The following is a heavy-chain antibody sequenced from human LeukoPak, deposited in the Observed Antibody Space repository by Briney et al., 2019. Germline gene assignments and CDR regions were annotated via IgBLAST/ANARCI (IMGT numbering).Heavy chain of an antibody. CDR2: IIPIFGTA. Sequence: GSSVRVSCKASGGTFSSYAISWVRQAPGQGLEWMGGIIPIFGTANYAQKFQGRVTITADESASTAYMELSSLRSEDTAVYYCARDTAMVEGYFDYWGQGTLVTVSS. J-gene: IGHJ4*02. CDR3: ARDTAMVEGYFDY. V-gene: IGHV1-69*01. D-gene: IGHD5-18*01. CDR1: GGTFSSYA.